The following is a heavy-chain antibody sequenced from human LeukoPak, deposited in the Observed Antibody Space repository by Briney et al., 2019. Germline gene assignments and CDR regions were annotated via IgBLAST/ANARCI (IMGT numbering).Heavy chain of an antibody. D-gene: IGHD1-26*01. CDR3: ARDRGIVGPTVAYYMDV. CDR2: ITTSGSTI. V-gene: IGHV3-11*04. J-gene: IGHJ6*03. CDR1: GFTFSDYY. Sequence: GSLRLSCAASGFTFSDYYMSWIRQAPGKGLEWVSYITTSGSTIYYADSVKGRFTISRDNAKNSLYLQMNSLRAEDTAVYYCARDRGIVGPTVAYYMDVWGKGTTVTVSS.